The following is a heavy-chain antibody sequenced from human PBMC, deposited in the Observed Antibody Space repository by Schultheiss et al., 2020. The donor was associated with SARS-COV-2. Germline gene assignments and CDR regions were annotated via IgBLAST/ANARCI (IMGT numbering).Heavy chain of an antibody. CDR3: ARPYYYDSSGYYSSDAFDI. CDR2: IYPGDSDT. Sequence: GESLKISCKGSGYSFTSYWIGWVRQMPGKGLEWMGIIYPGDSDTRYSPSFQGQVTISADKSISTAYLQWSSLKASDTAMYYCARPYYYDSSGYYSSDAFDIWGQGTTVTVSS. D-gene: IGHD3-22*01. CDR1: GYSFTSYW. V-gene: IGHV5-51*01. J-gene: IGHJ3*02.